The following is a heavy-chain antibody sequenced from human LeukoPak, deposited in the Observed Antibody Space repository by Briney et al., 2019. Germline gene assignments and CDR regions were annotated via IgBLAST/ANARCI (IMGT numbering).Heavy chain of an antibody. CDR3: ARSKPVVLRYFDWPTPPPDV. Sequence: PGGSLRLSCAASGFTFSDYYMSWIRHAPGKGLEWVSYISNSGSTKYYADSVKGRFTISRDNAKNSLYLQMNSLRAEDTAVYYCARSKPVVLRYFDWPTPPPDVWGKGTTVTVSS. CDR1: GFTFSDYY. J-gene: IGHJ6*04. D-gene: IGHD3-9*01. CDR2: ISNSGSTK. V-gene: IGHV3-11*04.